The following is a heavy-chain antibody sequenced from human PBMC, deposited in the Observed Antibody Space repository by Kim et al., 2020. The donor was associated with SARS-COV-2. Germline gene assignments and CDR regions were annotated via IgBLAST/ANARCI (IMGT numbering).Heavy chain of an antibody. CDR2: ISSNGGST. D-gene: IGHD4-17*01. V-gene: IGHV3-64D*09. CDR3: AARGDYGDYVGWFDP. CDR1: GFTFSSYA. Sequence: GGSLRLSCSASGFTFSSYAMHWVRQAPGKGLEYVSAISSNGGSTYYADSVKGRFTISRDNSKNTLYLQMSSLRAEDTAVYYCAARGDYGDYVGWFDPWGQGTLVTVSS. J-gene: IGHJ5*02.